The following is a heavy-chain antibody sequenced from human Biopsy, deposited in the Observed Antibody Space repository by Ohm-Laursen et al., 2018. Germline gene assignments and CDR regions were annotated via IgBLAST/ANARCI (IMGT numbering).Heavy chain of an antibody. V-gene: IGHV4-59*08. CDR3: ARHSPAPNWTFDY. D-gene: IGHD3/OR15-3a*01. CDR1: GGSVSGYY. Sequence: GTLFLTCTVSGGSVSGYYWSWIRQPPGKGLEWIGYIYYNGSTNYNPSLKSRVTISVDTSKNQFSLKLNSVTAADTAVYSCARHSPAPNWTFDYWGQGTQVTVSS. J-gene: IGHJ4*02. CDR2: IYYNGST.